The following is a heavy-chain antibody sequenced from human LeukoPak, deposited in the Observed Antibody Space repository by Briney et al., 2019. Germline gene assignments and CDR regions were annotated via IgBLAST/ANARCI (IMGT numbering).Heavy chain of an antibody. D-gene: IGHD6-19*01. J-gene: IGHJ3*02. CDR1: GFTFSSYS. CDR2: ISSSSSYI. CDR3: ASRTREAVAGTGGGAFDI. Sequence: GGSLRLSCAASGFTFSSYSMDWVRQAPGKGLEWVSSISSSSSYIYYADSVKGRFTISRDNAKNSLYLQMNSLRAEDTAVYYCASRTREAVAGTGGGAFDIWGQGTMVTVSS. V-gene: IGHV3-21*01.